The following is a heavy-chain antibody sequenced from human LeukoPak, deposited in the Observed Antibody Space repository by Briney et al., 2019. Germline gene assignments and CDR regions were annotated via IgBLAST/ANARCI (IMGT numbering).Heavy chain of an antibody. J-gene: IGHJ5*01. V-gene: IGHV4-39*07. CDR1: GGSVSSGRHY. CDR2: IYYSGST. Sequence: SETLSLTCTVSGGSVSSGRHYWGWIRQPPGKGLEWIGSIYYSGSTYYNPSLKSRVTISVDTSKHQFSLKLSSMTAADTAVYYCARGLNWFDYWGQGTLVTVSS. D-gene: IGHD3-16*01. CDR3: ARGLNWFDY.